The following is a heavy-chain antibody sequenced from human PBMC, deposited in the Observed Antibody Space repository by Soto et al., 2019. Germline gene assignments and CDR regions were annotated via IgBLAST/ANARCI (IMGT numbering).Heavy chain of an antibody. CDR3: ARDLGYYDSSGYLDY. J-gene: IGHJ4*02. Sequence: GGSLRLSCAASGFTFSDYYMSWIRQAPGKGLEWVSYISSSDSIYYADSVKGRFTISRDNAKNSLYLQMNSLRAEDTAVYYCARDLGYYDSSGYLDYWGQGTLVTV. CDR2: ISSSDSI. V-gene: IGHV3-11*01. CDR1: GFTFSDYY. D-gene: IGHD3-22*01.